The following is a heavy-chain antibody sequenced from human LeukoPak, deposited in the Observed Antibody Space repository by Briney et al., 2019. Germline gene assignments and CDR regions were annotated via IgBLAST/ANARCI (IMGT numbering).Heavy chain of an antibody. D-gene: IGHD2-2*01. CDR3: ATESVKQTAAFDY. J-gene: IGHJ4*02. CDR1: GYTFTGYY. CDR2: INPNSGGT. Sequence: GASVKVSCKASGYTFTGYYMHWVRQAPGQGLEWMGWINPNSGGTNYAQKFQGRVTMTRDTSINTAYMELTRLRSDDTAVYYCATESVKQTAAFDYWGQGTLVTVSS. V-gene: IGHV1-2*02.